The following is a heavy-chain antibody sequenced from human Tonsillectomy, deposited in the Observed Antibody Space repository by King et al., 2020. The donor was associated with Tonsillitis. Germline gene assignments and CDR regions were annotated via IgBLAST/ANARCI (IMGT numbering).Heavy chain of an antibody. V-gene: IGHV3-11*05. CDR2: ISSSSSYT. D-gene: IGHD3-3*01. CDR1: GFTFSDYQ. J-gene: IGHJ4*02. Sequence: VQLVESGGGLVQPGGSLRLSCAASGFTFSDYQMSWIRQAPGKGLEWVSYISSSSSYTNYADSVKGRFTISRDNAKNSLNLQMNSLRAEDTAVYYCARDRGSRITIFGGYYFDYWGQGTLVTVSS. CDR3: ARDRGSRITIFGGYYFDY.